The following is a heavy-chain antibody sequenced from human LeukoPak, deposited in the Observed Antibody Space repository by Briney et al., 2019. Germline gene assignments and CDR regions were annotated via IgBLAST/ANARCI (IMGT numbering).Heavy chain of an antibody. Sequence: SVKVSCKASGGTFSSYAISWVRQAPGQGLEWMGGIIPIFGTANYAQKFQGRVTITTDESTSTAYMELSSLRSEDTAVYYCARCPLEYSSSSGHYYYMDVWGKGTTVTVSS. CDR2: IIPIFGTA. CDR1: GGTFSSYA. CDR3: ARCPLEYSSSSGHYYYMDV. D-gene: IGHD6-6*01. J-gene: IGHJ6*03. V-gene: IGHV1-69*05.